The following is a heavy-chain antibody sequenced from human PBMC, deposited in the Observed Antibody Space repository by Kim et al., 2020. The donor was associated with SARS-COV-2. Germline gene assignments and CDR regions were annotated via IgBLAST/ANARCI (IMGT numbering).Heavy chain of an antibody. CDR3: ARDSSSDLPFDY. D-gene: IGHD6-6*01. Sequence: YYADSVKGRFTISRDNAKNSLYLQMNSLRAEDTAVYYCARDSSSDLPFDYWGQGTLVTVSS. J-gene: IGHJ4*02. V-gene: IGHV3-21*01.